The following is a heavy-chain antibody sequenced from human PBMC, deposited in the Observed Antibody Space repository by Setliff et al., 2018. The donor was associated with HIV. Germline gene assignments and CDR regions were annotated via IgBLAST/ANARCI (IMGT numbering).Heavy chain of an antibody. CDR3: ARGRDFDY. J-gene: IGHJ4*02. CDR2: IYYSGST. CDR1: GGSISGHY. Sequence: SETLSLTCTVSGGSISGHYWSWIRQPPGMGLEWVGYIYYSGSTNYNPSLKSRVTISVDTSKNQFSLKLSSVTAADTAVYYCARGRDFDYWGQGTLVTVSS. V-gene: IGHV4-59*11.